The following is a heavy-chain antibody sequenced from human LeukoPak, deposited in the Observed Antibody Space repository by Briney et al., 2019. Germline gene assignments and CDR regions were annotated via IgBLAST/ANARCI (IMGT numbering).Heavy chain of an antibody. Sequence: SETLSLTCAVYGGSFSSYYWSWIRQPPGRGLEWIGDIDHGGITNCNPSLKSRVTISVDTSKNQFSLTLRSVTAADTAVYYCAGLQGHSYYYMDVWGRGTAVTVSS. V-gene: IGHV4-34*01. CDR2: IDHGGIT. CDR3: AGLQGHSYYYMDV. CDR1: GGSFSSYY. J-gene: IGHJ6*03.